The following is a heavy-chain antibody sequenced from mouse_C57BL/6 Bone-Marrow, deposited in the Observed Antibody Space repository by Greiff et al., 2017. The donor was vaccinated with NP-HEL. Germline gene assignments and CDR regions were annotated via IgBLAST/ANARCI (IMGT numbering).Heavy chain of an antibody. CDR2: IHPNSGST. J-gene: IGHJ1*03. Sequence: QVQLQQPGAELVKPGASVKLSCKASGYTFTSYWMHWVKQRPGQGLEWIGMIHPNSGSTNYNEKFKSKATLTVDKSSSTAYMQLSNLTCEDSAVYYCARWFYYGSSWYFDVWGTGTTVTVSS. CDR3: ARWFYYGSSWYFDV. V-gene: IGHV1-64*01. D-gene: IGHD1-1*01. CDR1: GYTFTSYW.